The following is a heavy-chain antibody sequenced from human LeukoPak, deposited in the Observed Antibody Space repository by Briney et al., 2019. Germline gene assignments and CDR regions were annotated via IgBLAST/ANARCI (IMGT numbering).Heavy chain of an antibody. J-gene: IGHJ6*03. V-gene: IGHV3-20*04. CDR1: GFTFDDYG. CDR3: ARVGFLGCLQTYYYYYYMDF. D-gene: IGHD3-3*01. Sequence: GGSLRLSCAASGFTFDDYGMSWVRQAPGKGLEWVSGINWNGGSTGYADSVKGRFTISRDNAKNSLYLQMNSLRAEDTAWYYCARVGFLGCLQTYYYYYYMDFGEKGPRFPVSS. CDR2: INWNGGST.